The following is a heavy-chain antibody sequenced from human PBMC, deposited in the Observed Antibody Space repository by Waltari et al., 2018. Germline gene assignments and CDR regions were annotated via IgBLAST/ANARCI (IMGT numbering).Heavy chain of an antibody. CDR3: VRGSRYTPSDL. Sequence: VQLVESGGGVVQPGGSLRLSCEAFGFTFSSCGMHWVRQAPGKGPEWGDLIWYDEGRPNSADSVKGRFTVFSDKPKDTINLQMNRLRAEDTAVYYCVRGSRYTPSDLWGQGTLVTVSA. CDR1: GFTFSSCG. D-gene: IGHD3-16*02. CDR2: IWYDEGRP. V-gene: IGHV3-33*01. J-gene: IGHJ5*02.